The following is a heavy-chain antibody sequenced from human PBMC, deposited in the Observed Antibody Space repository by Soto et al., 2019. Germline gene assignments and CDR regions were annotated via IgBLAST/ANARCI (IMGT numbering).Heavy chain of an antibody. Sequence: EVPLVESGGGLVQPGGSLRLSCAASGFTFSSYSMNWVRQAPGKGLEWVSYISSSSSTIYYADSVKGRFTISRDNANNSLYLQMNSLRAEDTAVYYCARDKGRSPLDYWGQGTLVTVSS. D-gene: IGHD2-15*01. CDR3: ARDKGRSPLDY. V-gene: IGHV3-48*01. CDR1: GFTFSSYS. J-gene: IGHJ4*02. CDR2: ISSSSSTI.